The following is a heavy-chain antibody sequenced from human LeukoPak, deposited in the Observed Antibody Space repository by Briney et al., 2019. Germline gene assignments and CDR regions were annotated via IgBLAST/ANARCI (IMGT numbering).Heavy chain of an antibody. CDR3: ARAPITMIGHFYYFDY. V-gene: IGHV4-39*07. CDR1: GGSISSSSYY. Sequence: SETLSLTCTVSGGSISSSSYYWGWGRQPPGKGLEWIGSIYYSGSTYYNPSLKSRVTISVDTSKNQFSLKLSSVTAADTAVYYCARAPITMIGHFYYFDYWGQGTLVTVSS. CDR2: IYYSGST. D-gene: IGHD3-22*01. J-gene: IGHJ4*02.